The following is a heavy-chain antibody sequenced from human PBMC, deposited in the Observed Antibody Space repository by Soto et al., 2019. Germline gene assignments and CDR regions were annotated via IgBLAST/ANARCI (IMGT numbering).Heavy chain of an antibody. J-gene: IGHJ6*02. CDR2: IWSDGNKE. D-gene: IGHD6-19*01. V-gene: IGHV3-33*01. CDR3: ARDRNGGWFHKDV. CDR1: GFPFWHYG. Sequence: QVQLVESGGGVVQPGRSLRLSCVGSGFPFWHYGMHWVRQAPGKGLEWVAVIWSDGNKESYADSVKGRFAISRDNSKETLYLEMNRLRIEGTVVYFWARDRNGGWFHKDVWGQGTTVSVSS.